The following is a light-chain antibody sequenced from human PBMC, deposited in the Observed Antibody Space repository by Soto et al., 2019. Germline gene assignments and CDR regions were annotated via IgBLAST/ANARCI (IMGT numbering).Light chain of an antibody. Sequence: EIVLTQSPATLSLFPGERATLSCRASQSVSRYLAWYQQKPGQAPRLLIYDASNRATGIPARFXGXGXGTXXXXXXXXXXXEDFAVYYCQQRSNWPPALTFGGGTKVEIX. CDR2: DAS. CDR1: QSVSRY. V-gene: IGKV3-11*01. CDR3: QQRSNWPPALT. J-gene: IGKJ4*01.